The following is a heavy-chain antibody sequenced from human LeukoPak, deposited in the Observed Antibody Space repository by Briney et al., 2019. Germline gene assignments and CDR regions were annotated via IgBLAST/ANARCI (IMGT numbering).Heavy chain of an antibody. CDR3: ASFGGYPAVDYYYYYMDV. D-gene: IGHD3-22*01. V-gene: IGHV3-48*01. J-gene: IGHJ6*03. CDR1: GFTFSSYA. CDR2: ISSSSSTI. Sequence: PGGSLRFSCAASGFTFSSYAMSWVRQAPGKGLEWVSYISSSSSTIYYADSVKGRFTISRDNAKNSLYLQMNSLRAEDTAVYYCASFGGYPAVDYYYYYMDVWGKGTTVTVSS.